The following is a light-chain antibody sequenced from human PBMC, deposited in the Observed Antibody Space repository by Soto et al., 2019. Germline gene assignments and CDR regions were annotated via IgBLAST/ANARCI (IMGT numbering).Light chain of an antibody. J-gene: IGKJ2*01. CDR2: GSS. CDR3: LQDHAYPYT. V-gene: IGKV1-6*01. Sequence: AIQLTQSPSSLSASVGDRVTITCRTSQAIGNGLVWYQQKSGKAPRFVIYGSSNLQSGVPSRFSGSGSGTDFTLTITGLQPEDFATYYCLQDHAYPYTFGQGTKLEIK. CDR1: QAIGNG.